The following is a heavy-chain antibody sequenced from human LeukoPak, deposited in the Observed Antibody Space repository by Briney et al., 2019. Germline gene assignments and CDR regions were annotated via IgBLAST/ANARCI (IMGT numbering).Heavy chain of an antibody. J-gene: IGHJ4*02. CDR3: ARSYRALYCSSTSCPGRVDY. CDR1: GGSFSGYY. V-gene: IGHV4-34*09. D-gene: IGHD2-2*01. CDR2: INHSGST. Sequence: SETLSLTCAVYGGSFSGYYWSWIRQPPGKGLEWIGEINHSGSTYYNPSLKSRVTISVDTSKNQFSLKLSSVTAADTAVYYCARSYRALYCSSTSCPGRVDYWGQGTLVTVSS.